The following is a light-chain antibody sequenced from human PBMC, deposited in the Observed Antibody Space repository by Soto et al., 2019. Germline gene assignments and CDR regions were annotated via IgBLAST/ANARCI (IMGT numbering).Light chain of an antibody. CDR3: QRYDSFSMYT. CDR2: DAS. V-gene: IGKV1-5*01. CDR1: QSMSGW. J-gene: IGKJ2*01. Sequence: DIQMTQSPSTLSASVGDRVTITCRASQSMSGWLAWYQQRPGKAPKVLIYDASKLESGVPSRFSGSGSGTEFTLTISSLQPDDFATYYCQRYDSFSMYTFGQGTKLDIK.